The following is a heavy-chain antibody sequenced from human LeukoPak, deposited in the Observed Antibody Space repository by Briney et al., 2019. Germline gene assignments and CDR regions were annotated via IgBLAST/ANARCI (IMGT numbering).Heavy chain of an antibody. V-gene: IGHV4-61*02. Sequence: SETLSLTCAVSGYSISSGSYYWSWIRQPAGKGLEWIGRIYTSGSTNYNPSLKSRVTISVDTSKNQFSLKLSSVTAADTAVYYCARGFFDYWGQGTLVTVSS. J-gene: IGHJ4*02. CDR1: GYSISSGSYY. CDR3: ARGFFDY. CDR2: IYTSGST.